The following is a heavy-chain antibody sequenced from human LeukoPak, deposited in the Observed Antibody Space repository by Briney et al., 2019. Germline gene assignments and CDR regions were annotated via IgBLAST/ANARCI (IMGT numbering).Heavy chain of an antibody. CDR1: GFTFNSFS. Sequence: GGSLRLSCAASGFTFNSFSMNWVRQAPGKGLEWVSYISSSSGTIYYADSVKGRFTISRDSAKNSLYLQMNSLRAEDTAVYYCARDYDFWSGYYTGIFDYWGQGTLVTVSS. CDR2: ISSSSGTI. CDR3: ARDYDFWSGYYTGIFDY. V-gene: IGHV3-48*01. D-gene: IGHD3-3*01. J-gene: IGHJ4*02.